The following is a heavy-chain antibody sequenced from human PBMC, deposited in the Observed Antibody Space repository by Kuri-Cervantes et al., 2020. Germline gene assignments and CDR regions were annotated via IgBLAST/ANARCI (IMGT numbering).Heavy chain of an antibody. V-gene: IGHV1-8*01. CDR1: GYTFTSYD. J-gene: IGHJ4*02. D-gene: IGHD2-15*01. CDR3: ARAISQVVDGNAVDY. CDR2: MNPNSCNT. Sequence: ASVKVSCKASGYTFTSYDINWVRQATGQGLEWMGWMNPNSCNTGYAQKFQGRVTMTTDTSTSTAYMELRSLRSDDTAVYYFARAISQVVDGNAVDYWGQGTMVTVSS.